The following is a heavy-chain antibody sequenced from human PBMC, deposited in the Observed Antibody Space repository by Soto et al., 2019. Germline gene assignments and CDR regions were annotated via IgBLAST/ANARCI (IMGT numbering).Heavy chain of an antibody. V-gene: IGHV3-53*02. CDR1: GFTVSSDY. Sequence: EVQLVETGGGLIQPGGSLRLSCAASGFTVSSDYMSWVRQAPGKGLECVSIIYSDGYTHYAESVKGRFTISRDNSKNTLYLQMDSLRAEDTAVYYCARYVDDNGYYDVDAFDIWGRGTMVTVSS. D-gene: IGHD3-3*01. CDR3: ARYVDDNGYYDVDAFDI. J-gene: IGHJ3*02. CDR2: IYSDGYT.